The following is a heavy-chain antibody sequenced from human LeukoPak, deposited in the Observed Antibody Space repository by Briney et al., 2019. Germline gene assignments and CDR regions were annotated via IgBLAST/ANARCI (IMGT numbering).Heavy chain of an antibody. CDR1: GYTFTSYG. CDR2: ISAYNGNT. Sequence: ASVKVSCKASGYTFTSYGISWVRQAPGQGLEWMGWISAYNGNTNYAQKLQGRVTMTTDTSTSTAYMELRSLRSDDTAVYYCARDGARYDFWSGYYCWFDPWGQGTLSPSPQ. CDR3: ARDGARYDFWSGYYCWFDP. V-gene: IGHV1-18*01. D-gene: IGHD3-3*01. J-gene: IGHJ5*02.